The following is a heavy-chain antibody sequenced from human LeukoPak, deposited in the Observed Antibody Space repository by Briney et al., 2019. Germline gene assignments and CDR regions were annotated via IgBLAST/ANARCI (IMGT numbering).Heavy chain of an antibody. CDR1: GGSISSYY. CDR2: IYTSGST. V-gene: IGHV4-4*07. CDR3: ARDGVVAKDAFDI. J-gene: IGHJ3*02. D-gene: IGHD5-12*01. Sequence: PSETLSLTCTVPGGSISSYYWSWIRQPAGKGLEWIGRIYTSGSTNYNPSLKSRVTISVDTSKNQFSLKLSSVTAADTAVYYCARDGVVAKDAFDIWGQGTMVTVSS.